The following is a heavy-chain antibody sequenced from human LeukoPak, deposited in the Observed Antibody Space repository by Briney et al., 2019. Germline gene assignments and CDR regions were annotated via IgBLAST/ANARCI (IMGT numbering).Heavy chain of an antibody. Sequence: GGSLRLSCTASRFTFSSYWMNWVRQAPGKGLEWVAYIKQDGSQKYYVDSVKGRFTISRDNAKNSLYLQMNSLRAEDTAVYYCARDVSGTGGKDYWGQGTLVTVSS. CDR3: ARDVSGTGGKDY. J-gene: IGHJ4*02. D-gene: IGHD1-1*01. CDR2: IKQDGSQK. V-gene: IGHV3-7*01. CDR1: RFTFSSYW.